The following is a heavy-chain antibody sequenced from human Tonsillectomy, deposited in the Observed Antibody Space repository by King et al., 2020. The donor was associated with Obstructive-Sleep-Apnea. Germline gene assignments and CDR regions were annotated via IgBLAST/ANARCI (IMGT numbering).Heavy chain of an antibody. CDR3: ARDMVVPAAMVYYYYYGMDV. CDR1: GGSFSGYY. D-gene: IGHD2-2*01. J-gene: IGHJ6*02. V-gene: IGHV4-34*01. Sequence: VQLQQWGAGLLKPSETLSLTCGVYGGSFSGYYWSWIRQPPGKGLEWIGEINHSGSTNYNPSLRSRVTISVYTSKNQFSLKLRSVTAADTAVYYCARDMVVPAAMVYYYYYGMDVWGQGTTVTVSS. CDR2: INHSGST.